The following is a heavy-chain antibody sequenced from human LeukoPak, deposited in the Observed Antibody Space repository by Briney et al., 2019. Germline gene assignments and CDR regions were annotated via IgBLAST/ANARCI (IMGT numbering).Heavy chain of an antibody. V-gene: IGHV3-23*01. Sequence: GGSLRLSCAASGFTFSSYAMSWVRQAPGKGLGWVSAISGSGGSTYYADSVKGRLTISRDNSKNTLYLQMNSLRAEDTAVYYCAKEGGSGSYSGAFDYWGQGTLVTVSS. D-gene: IGHD1-26*01. CDR1: GFTFSSYA. J-gene: IGHJ4*02. CDR3: AKEGGSGSYSGAFDY. CDR2: ISGSGGST.